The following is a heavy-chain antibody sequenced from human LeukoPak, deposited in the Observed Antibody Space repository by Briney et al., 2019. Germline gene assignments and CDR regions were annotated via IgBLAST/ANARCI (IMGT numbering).Heavy chain of an antibody. D-gene: IGHD3-22*01. CDR2: IMQGGSEK. J-gene: IGHJ2*01. CDR1: GFTFSNYW. V-gene: IGHV3-7*01. Sequence: GGSLRLPCAASGFTFSNYWMTWVRQAPGKGLEWVASIMQGGSEKYYVDSVKGRFTISRDNALNSLYLQMNSLRAEDAAVYYCARGSYYDTSDYVNWYFDLWGRGTLVAVSS. CDR3: ARGSYYDTSDYVNWYFDL.